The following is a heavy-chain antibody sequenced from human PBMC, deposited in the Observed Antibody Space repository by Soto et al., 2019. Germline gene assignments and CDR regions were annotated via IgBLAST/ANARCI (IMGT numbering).Heavy chain of an antibody. D-gene: IGHD4-17*01. CDR2: IYYSGST. V-gene: IGHV4-59*08. Sequence: SETLSLTCTVSGGSISSYYWSWIRQPPGKGLEWIGYIYYSGSTNYNPSLKSRVTISVDTSKNQFSLKLSSVTAADTAVYYCARHSAYYGDYVGYPEYFQHCGQGTLVTVSS. CDR3: ARHSAYYGDYVGYPEYFQH. CDR1: GGSISSYY. J-gene: IGHJ1*01.